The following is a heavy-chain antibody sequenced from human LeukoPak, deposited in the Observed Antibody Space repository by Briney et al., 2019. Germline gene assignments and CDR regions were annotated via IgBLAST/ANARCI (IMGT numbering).Heavy chain of an antibody. Sequence: GGSLRLSCAASGFTFSSYGIHWVRQAPGKGLEWVAFIRYDGSNKYYTDSVKGRFTISRDNSKNTLYLQMNSLRAEVTAVYYCAKGRGWEASYYYYYMDVWGKGTTVTISS. J-gene: IGHJ6*03. V-gene: IGHV3-30*02. D-gene: IGHD1-26*01. CDR1: GFTFSSYG. CDR3: AKGRGWEASYYYYYMDV. CDR2: IRYDGSNK.